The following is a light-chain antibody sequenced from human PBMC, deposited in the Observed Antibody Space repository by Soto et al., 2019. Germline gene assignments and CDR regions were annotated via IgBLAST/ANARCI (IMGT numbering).Light chain of an antibody. CDR1: QSISTY. Sequence: DIQMTQSPSSLSASVGDRVTITCRASQSISTYVNWYQQKPAKAPKLLIFAASSLQSGVPSRFSGSRSGPDFTLTISSLQPEDFATYYCQQSYSSPPTFGQGTKVDIK. V-gene: IGKV1-39*01. CDR3: QQSYSSPPT. J-gene: IGKJ1*01. CDR2: AAS.